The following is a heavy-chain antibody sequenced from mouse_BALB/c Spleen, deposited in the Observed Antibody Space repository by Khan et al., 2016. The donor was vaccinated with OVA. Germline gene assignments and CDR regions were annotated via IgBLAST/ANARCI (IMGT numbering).Heavy chain of an antibody. Sequence: VQLQESGAELVRPGSSVKISCRAAGYAFSSYWLNWVKQRPGQGLEWIGQIYPGDGDTNYNGKFKGKVTLTADKSSSTAYMQLSSLTSEDSADFFCWGGYYRGFAYWGQGTTLTVSS. CDR3: WGGYYRGFAY. V-gene: IGHV1-80*01. J-gene: IGHJ2*01. CDR1: GYAFSSYW. D-gene: IGHD2-3*01. CDR2: IYPGDGDT.